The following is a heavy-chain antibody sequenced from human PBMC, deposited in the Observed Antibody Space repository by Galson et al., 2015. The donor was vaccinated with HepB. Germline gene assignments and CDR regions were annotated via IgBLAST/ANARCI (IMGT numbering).Heavy chain of an antibody. CDR1: GFTFSSYD. CDR3: ARGGGVATPDAFDI. CDR2: IGTAGDP. Sequence: SLRLSCAASGFTFSSYDMHWVRQATGKGLEWVSAIGTAGDPYYPGSVKGRFTISRENAKNSLYLQMNSLRAGDTAVYYCARGGGVATPDAFDIWGQGTMVTVSS. J-gene: IGHJ3*02. D-gene: IGHD5-12*01. V-gene: IGHV3-13*05.